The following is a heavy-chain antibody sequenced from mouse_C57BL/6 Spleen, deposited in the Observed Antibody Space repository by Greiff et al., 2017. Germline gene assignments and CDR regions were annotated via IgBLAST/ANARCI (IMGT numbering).Heavy chain of an antibody. CDR1: GFTFSSYA. CDR3: ARGLITTVVAFDC. J-gene: IGHJ2*01. V-gene: IGHV5-4*03. Sequence: DVKLVESGGGLVKPGGSLKLSCAASGFTFSSYAMSWVRQTPEKRLEWVATISYGGSYTYYPDNVKGRFTISRDNAKNNLYLQMSHLKSEDTAMYYCARGLITTVVAFDCWGQGTTLTVSS. CDR2: ISYGGSYT. D-gene: IGHD1-1*01.